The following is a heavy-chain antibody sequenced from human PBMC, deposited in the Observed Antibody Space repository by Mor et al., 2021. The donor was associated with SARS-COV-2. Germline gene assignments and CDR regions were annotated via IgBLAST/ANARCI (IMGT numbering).Heavy chain of an antibody. CDR3: VKDFASIAVTADVGDY. D-gene: IGHD6-19*01. V-gene: IGHV3-64D*09. CDR2: SNGGST. J-gene: IGHJ4*02. Sequence: SNGGSTYYADSLKGRFTISRDNSKNTLYLQMSSLRAEDTAVYYCVKDFASIAVTADVGDYWGQGTLVTVSS.